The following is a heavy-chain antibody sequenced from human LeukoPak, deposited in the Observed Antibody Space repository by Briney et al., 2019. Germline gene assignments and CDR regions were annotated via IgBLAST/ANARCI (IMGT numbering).Heavy chain of an antibody. CDR1: GFTFSSYE. CDR2: ISSSGSTI. D-gene: IGHD1-26*01. CDR3: AIWGELLFDY. Sequence: GGSLRLSCAASGFTFSSYEMNWVRQAPGKGLEWVSYISSSGSTIYYADSVKGRFTISRDNAKNSLYPQMNSLRAEDTAVYYCAIWGELLFDYWGQGTLVTVSS. V-gene: IGHV3-48*03. J-gene: IGHJ4*02.